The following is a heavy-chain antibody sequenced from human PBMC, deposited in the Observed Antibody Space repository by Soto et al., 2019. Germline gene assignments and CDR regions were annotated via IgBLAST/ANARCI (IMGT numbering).Heavy chain of an antibody. CDR2: IYYSGST. CDR1: GGSISSYY. V-gene: IGHV4-59*01. CDR3: ARDPIAVPSSYYYYYGMDV. D-gene: IGHD6-19*01. Sequence: QVQLQESGPGLVKPSETLSLTCTVSGGSISSYYWSWIRQPPGKGLEWIGCIYYSGSTTYNPSLRSRVTISVDTSKSQFSLKLSSVTAADTAVYYCARDPIAVPSSYYYYYGMDVWGQGTTVTVSS. J-gene: IGHJ6*02.